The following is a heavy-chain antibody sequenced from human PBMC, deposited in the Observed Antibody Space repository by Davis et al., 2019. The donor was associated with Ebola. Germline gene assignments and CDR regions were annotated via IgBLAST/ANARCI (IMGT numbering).Heavy chain of an antibody. V-gene: IGHV3-23*01. Sequence: GGSLRLSCAASGYTFRIHAMTWVRQAPGKGLEWVSALSGSGGFSYYAESVKGRFTISRDNSKNTLYLQMDSLTAEDTAVYYCARGGETVTGTASHGMDVWGQGTTVTVSS. D-gene: IGHD1-14*01. CDR3: ARGGETVTGTASHGMDV. CDR1: GYTFRIHA. CDR2: LSGSGGFS. J-gene: IGHJ6*02.